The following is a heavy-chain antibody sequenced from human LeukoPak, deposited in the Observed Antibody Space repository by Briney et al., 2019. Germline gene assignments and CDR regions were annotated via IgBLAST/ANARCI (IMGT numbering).Heavy chain of an antibody. J-gene: IGHJ4*02. Sequence: SETLSLTCAVYGGFFSGYYWSWIRQPPGKGLEWIGEINHSGSTNYNPSLKSRVTISVDTSKNQFSLKLSSVTAADTAVYYCARGVVVTRGFDYWGQGTLVTVSS. D-gene: IGHD4-23*01. CDR1: GGFFSGYY. CDR3: ARGVVVTRGFDY. V-gene: IGHV4-34*01. CDR2: INHSGST.